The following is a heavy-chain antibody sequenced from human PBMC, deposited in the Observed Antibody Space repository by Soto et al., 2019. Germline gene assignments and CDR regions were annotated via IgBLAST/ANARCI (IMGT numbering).Heavy chain of an antibody. V-gene: IGHV3-23*01. Sequence: HPGGSLRLSCAASGFTFSSYAMIWVRQAPGKGLEWVSAISGSGGSTYYADSVKGRFTISRDNSKNTLYLQMNSLRAEDTAVYYCAKDPHYHQQLVPWWFDPWGQGTLVTVSS. CDR1: GFTFSSYA. D-gene: IGHD6-13*01. J-gene: IGHJ5*02. CDR2: ISGSGGST. CDR3: AKDPHYHQQLVPWWFDP.